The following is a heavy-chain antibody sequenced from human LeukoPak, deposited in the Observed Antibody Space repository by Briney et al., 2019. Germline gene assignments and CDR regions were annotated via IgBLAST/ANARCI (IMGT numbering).Heavy chain of an antibody. Sequence: TLSLTCTVSGGSISSGSYYWSWVRQPAGKGLGWNGRIYTSGSTNYNPSLKSRVTIPVDTSKNQFSLKLSSVPAADTAVYYCARVRTMPIVGKMNWFVPWGQGTLVTVSS. CDR1: GGSISSGSYY. CDR2: IYTSGST. J-gene: IGHJ5*02. D-gene: IGHD3-22*01. V-gene: IGHV4-61*02. CDR3: ARVRTMPIVGKMNWFVP.